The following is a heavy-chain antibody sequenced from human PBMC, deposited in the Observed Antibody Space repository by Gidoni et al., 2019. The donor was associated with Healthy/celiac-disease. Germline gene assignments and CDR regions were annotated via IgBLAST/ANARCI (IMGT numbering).Heavy chain of an antibody. CDR1: GYTLTAFS. CDR2: CDPEDGET. J-gene: IGHJ5*02. Sequence: QVQLVQSGAEVKKPGASVKVSCTVSGYTLTAFSMHWVRQAPGKGIEWMGGCDPEDGETIYAQKFQGRVTMTEDTSTDTAYMELSSLRSEDTAVYYCAIFGSDSGYDGRELHGWFYPWGQGTLVTVSS. D-gene: IGHD5-12*01. V-gene: IGHV1-24*01. CDR3: AIFGSDSGYDGRELHGWFYP.